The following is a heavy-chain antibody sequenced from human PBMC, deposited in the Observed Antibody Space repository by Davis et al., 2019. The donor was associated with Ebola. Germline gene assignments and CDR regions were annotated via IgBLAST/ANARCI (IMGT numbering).Heavy chain of an antibody. D-gene: IGHD3-22*01. CDR2: INPSGGNT. V-gene: IGHV1-2*04. Sequence: ASVKVSCKASGYTFTSYYVHWVRQAPGQGLEWMGVINPSGGNTNYAQKFQGWVTMTRDTSINTAYMELSRLRSDDTAVYYCARVSDSSGYYGAFDIWGQGTMVTVSS. J-gene: IGHJ3*02. CDR1: GYTFTSYY. CDR3: ARVSDSSGYYGAFDI.